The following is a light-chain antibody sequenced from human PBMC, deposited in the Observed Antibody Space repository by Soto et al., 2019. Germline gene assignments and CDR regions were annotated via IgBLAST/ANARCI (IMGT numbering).Light chain of an antibody. J-gene: IGKJ3*01. Sequence: EIVLTQSPGTVSLSPGERATLSCRASQSVRSSFLAWYQQKPGQAPRLLISGASSRATGIPDRFSGSGSGTDFTLTISRLEPEDFAVYYCQQYGRSPFTFGPGTKVDIK. CDR3: QQYGRSPFT. CDR1: QSVRSSF. V-gene: IGKV3-20*01. CDR2: GAS.